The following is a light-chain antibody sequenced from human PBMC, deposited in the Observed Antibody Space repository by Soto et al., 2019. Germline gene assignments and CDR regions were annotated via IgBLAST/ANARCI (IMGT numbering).Light chain of an antibody. CDR2: DVS. J-gene: IGLJ2*01. Sequence: QSALTQPASVSGSPGQSITISCTGTSSDAGAYNYVSWYQQHPGKAPKLIIYDVSNRPSGVSNRFSGSKSGNTASLTISGLQAEDEADYYCSSYPSSTTLVFGGGTKVTVL. V-gene: IGLV2-14*01. CDR3: SSYPSSTTLV. CDR1: SSDAGAYNY.